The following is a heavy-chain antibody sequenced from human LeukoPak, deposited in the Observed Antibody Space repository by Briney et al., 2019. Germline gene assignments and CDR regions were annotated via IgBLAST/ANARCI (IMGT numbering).Heavy chain of an antibody. CDR1: GFTFSSYS. J-gene: IGHJ4*02. D-gene: IGHD2-15*01. V-gene: IGHV3-21*01. Sequence: PGGSLRLSCAASGFTFSSYSMNWVRQAPGKGLEWVSSISSSSSYIYYADSVKGGFTISRDNAKNSLYLQMNSLRAEDTAVYYCAIGPNYVVEGDYWGQGTLVTVSS. CDR3: AIGPNYVVEGDY. CDR2: ISSSSSYI.